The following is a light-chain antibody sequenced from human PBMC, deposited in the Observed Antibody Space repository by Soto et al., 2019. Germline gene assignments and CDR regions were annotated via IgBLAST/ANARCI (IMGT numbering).Light chain of an antibody. CDR2: GAS. CDR3: QHYGSSIFT. J-gene: IGKJ3*01. CDR1: QSVSGNY. Sequence: MVLTQSPGTLSLSPGESATLLCRASQSVSGNYIGWYQQKPGQVPRLLISGASNRATDIPVRFSGSGSGTDFTLTISRLEPEDFAVYYCQHYGSSIFTFGPGTKVD. V-gene: IGKV3-20*01.